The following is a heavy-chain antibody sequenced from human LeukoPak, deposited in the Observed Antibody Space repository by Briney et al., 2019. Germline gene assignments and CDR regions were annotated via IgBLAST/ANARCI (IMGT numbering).Heavy chain of an antibody. CDR3: AKDRGPFDY. D-gene: IGHD3/OR15-3a*01. J-gene: IGHJ4*02. CDR2: VSGSGVTT. CDR1: GFTFSSYA. Sequence: PGGSLRLSCAASGFTFSSYALNWVRQAPGKGLEWVSAVSGSGVTTYYADSVKGRFTISRDNSKDTLYLQMNSLRAEGTAVYYCAKDRGPFDYWGQGTLVTVSS. V-gene: IGHV3-23*01.